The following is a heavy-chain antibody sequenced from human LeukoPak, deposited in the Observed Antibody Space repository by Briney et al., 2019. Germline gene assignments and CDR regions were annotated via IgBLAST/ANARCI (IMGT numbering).Heavy chain of an antibody. J-gene: IGHJ4*02. CDR3: ARSNQADDY. CDR1: GFTFSSYW. D-gene: IGHD1-14*01. V-gene: IGHV3-74*01. CDR2: INPGGSSI. Sequence: GRSLRLSCAASGFTFSSYWMHWVRQVPGKGLVWVARINPGGSSITYADSVKGRFTISRDNARNTLYLQMDSLRAEDTGVYYCARSNQADDYWGQGTLVTVSS.